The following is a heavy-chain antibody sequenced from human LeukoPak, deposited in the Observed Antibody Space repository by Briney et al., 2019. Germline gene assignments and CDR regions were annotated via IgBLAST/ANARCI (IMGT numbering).Heavy chain of an antibody. V-gene: IGHV3-30*04. Sequence: HPGRSLRLSCAASGFTFSSYAMHWVRQAPGKGLEWVAVISYDGSNKYYADSVKGRFTISRDNSKNTLYLQMNSLRAEDTAVYYCARGGITIFGVVSYMDVWGKGTTVTVSS. CDR3: ARGGITIFGVVSYMDV. CDR1: GFTFSSYA. J-gene: IGHJ6*03. CDR2: ISYDGSNK. D-gene: IGHD3-3*01.